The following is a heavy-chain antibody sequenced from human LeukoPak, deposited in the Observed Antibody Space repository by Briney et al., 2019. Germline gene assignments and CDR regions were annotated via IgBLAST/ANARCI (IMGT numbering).Heavy chain of an antibody. Sequence: GGSLRLSCAASGFTFSSYSMNWVRQAPGKGLEWVSSISSSSYIYYADSVKGRFTISRDNAKNSLYLQMNNLRAEDTAVYYCARESLGSSGYYRDYWGQGTLVTVSS. CDR3: ARESLGSSGYYRDY. CDR2: ISSSSYI. V-gene: IGHV3-21*01. CDR1: GFTFSSYS. J-gene: IGHJ4*02. D-gene: IGHD3-22*01.